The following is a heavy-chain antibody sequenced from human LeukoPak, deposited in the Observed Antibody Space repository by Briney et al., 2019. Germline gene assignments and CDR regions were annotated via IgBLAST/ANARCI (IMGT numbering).Heavy chain of an antibody. V-gene: IGHV3-7*01. CDR2: IKQDGSNK. CDR3: AKESYSSGHDDIDY. CDR1: GFTFSSYW. D-gene: IGHD6-19*01. Sequence: GGSLRLSCAASGFTFSSYWMSWVRQAPGKGLEWVANIKQDGSNKYYADSVKGRFTISRDNSKNTLYLQMNSLRAEDTAVYYCAKESYSSGHDDIDYWGQGTLVTVSS. J-gene: IGHJ4*02.